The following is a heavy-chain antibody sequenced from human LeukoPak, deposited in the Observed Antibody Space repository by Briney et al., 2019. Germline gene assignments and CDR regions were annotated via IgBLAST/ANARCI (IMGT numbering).Heavy chain of an antibody. V-gene: IGHV4-31*03. CDR2: IYYSGST. CDR3: ARSSTSSDYYGMDV. CDR1: GGSISSGGYY. Sequence: SETLSLTCTVSGGSISSGGYYWSWIRQHPGKGLEWIGYIYYSGSTYYNPSLKSRVTISVDTSKNQFSLKLSSVTAADTAVYYCARSSTSSDYYGMDVWGQGTTVIVSS. J-gene: IGHJ6*02. D-gene: IGHD2-2*01.